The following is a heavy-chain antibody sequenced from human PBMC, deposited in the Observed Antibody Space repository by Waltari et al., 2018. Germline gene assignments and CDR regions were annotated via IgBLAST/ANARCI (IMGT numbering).Heavy chain of an antibody. CDR2: INHSGST. V-gene: IGHV4-34*01. D-gene: IGHD3-3*01. CDR3: ARGRGRFLEWLSRGWFDP. J-gene: IGHJ5*02. CDR1: GGSFSGYY. Sequence: VQLQQWRAGLLKPSETLSLTCAVYGGSFSGYYWSWIRQPPGKGLEWIGEINHSGSTNYNPSLKSRVTISVDTSKNQFSLKLSSVTAADTAVYYCARGRGRFLEWLSRGWFDPWGQGTLVTVSS.